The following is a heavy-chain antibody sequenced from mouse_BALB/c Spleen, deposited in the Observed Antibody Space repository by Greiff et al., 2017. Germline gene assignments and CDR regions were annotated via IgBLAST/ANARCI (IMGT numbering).Heavy chain of an antibody. CDR2: IWAGGST. CDR3: ARGYYGNHDYAMDY. V-gene: IGHV2-9*02. D-gene: IGHD2-1*01. CDR1: GFSLTSYG. Sequence: VHLVESGPGLVAPSQSLSITCTVSGFSLTSYGVHWVRQPPGKGLEWLGVIWAGGSTNYNSALMSRLSISKDNSKSQVFLKMNSLQTDDTAMYYCARGYYGNHDYAMDYWGQGTSVTVSS. J-gene: IGHJ4*01.